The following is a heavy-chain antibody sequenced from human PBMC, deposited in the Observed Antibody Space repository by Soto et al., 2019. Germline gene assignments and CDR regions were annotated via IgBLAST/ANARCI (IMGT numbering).Heavy chain of an antibody. CDR3: ARGSSLDGSYVLRYYYYYGMDV. D-gene: IGHD3-16*01. CDR1: GGTFSSYA. Sequence: LVKVSFKASGGTFSSYAISWVRQAPGQGLEWMGGIIPIFGTANYAQKFQGRVTITADESTSTAYMELSSLRSEDTAVYYCARGSSLDGSYVLRYYYYYGMDVWGQGTTVTVSS. J-gene: IGHJ6*02. CDR2: IIPIFGTA. V-gene: IGHV1-69*13.